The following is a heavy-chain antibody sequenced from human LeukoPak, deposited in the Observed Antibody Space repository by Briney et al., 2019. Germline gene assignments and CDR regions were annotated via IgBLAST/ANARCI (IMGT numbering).Heavy chain of an antibody. CDR3: AKGGGYCSSTSCYSDYYYYYMDV. CDR2: IRYDGSNK. CDR1: GFTFSSYG. J-gene: IGHJ6*03. V-gene: IGHV3-30*02. D-gene: IGHD2-2*02. Sequence: GGSLRLSCAASGFTFSSYGMHWVRQAPGKGLEWVAFIRYDGSNKYYADSVKGRFTISRDNSKNTLYLQMNSLRAEDTAVYYYAKGGGYCSSTSCYSDYYYYYMDVWGKGTTVTVSS.